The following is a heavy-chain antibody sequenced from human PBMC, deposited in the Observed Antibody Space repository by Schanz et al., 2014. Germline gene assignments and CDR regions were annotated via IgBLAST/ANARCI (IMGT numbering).Heavy chain of an antibody. CDR2: ISRDGTTS. Sequence: QVQLVESGGGLVKPGGSLRLSCAASGFRFRDYYMSWIRQAPGKGLEWISYISRDGTTSYYADSVKGRFTISRDNAKNSLYLQMNSLRTEDTALYYCAKDSRGSSFDMDVWGQGTTVTVSS. V-gene: IGHV3-11*01. CDR1: GFRFRDYY. D-gene: IGHD1-26*01. CDR3: AKDSRGSSFDMDV. J-gene: IGHJ6*02.